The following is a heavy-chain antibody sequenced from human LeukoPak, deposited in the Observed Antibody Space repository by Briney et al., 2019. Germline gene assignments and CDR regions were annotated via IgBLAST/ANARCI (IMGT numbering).Heavy chain of an antibody. CDR2: ISAYNGNT. CDR3: ARDLRYSSSWSPNWFDP. Sequence: GASVKVSCKASGYTFTSYGISWVRQAPGQGLEWMGWISAYNGNTNYAQKLQGRVTMTTDTSTSTAYMELRSLRSDDTAVYYCARDLRYSSSWSPNWFDPWGQGTLVTVSS. CDR1: GYTFTSYG. J-gene: IGHJ5*02. D-gene: IGHD6-13*01. V-gene: IGHV1-18*01.